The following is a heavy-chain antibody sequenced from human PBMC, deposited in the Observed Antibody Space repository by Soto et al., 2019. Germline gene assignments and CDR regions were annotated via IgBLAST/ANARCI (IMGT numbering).Heavy chain of an antibody. J-gene: IGHJ6*03. CDR1: GGSISSSSYY. CDR2: IYYSGST. CDR3: ARHRTNYDFWSGYFPASGYYYYMDV. Sequence: SETLSLTCTVSGGSISSSSYYWGWIRQPPGKGLEWIGSIYYSGSTYYKPSLKSRVTISVDTSKNQFSLKMSSVTAADTALFYCARHRTNYDFWSGYFPASGYYYYMDVWGKGTTVTVSS. D-gene: IGHD3-3*01. V-gene: IGHV4-39*01.